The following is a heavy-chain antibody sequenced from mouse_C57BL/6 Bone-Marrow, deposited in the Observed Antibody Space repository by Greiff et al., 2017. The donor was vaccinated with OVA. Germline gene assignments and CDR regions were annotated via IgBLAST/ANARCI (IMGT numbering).Heavy chain of an antibody. D-gene: IGHD2-1*01. CDR1: GYTFTSYG. Sequence: QVQLQQSGAELARPGASVKLSCKASGYTFTSYGLRWVKQRTGQGLEWIGAIYPRSGNTYYHEKFQGKATLTADKSSSTAYMALRSLTSEDSAVDFCARWNIYGNYDWLAYWGQGTLGTVSA. CDR3: ARWNIYGNYDWLAY. CDR2: IYPRSGNT. V-gene: IGHV1-81*01. J-gene: IGHJ3*01.